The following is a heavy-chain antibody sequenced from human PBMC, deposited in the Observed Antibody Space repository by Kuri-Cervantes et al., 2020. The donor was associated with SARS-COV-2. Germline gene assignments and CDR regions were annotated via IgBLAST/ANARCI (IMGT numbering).Heavy chain of an antibody. CDR3: AKGSASWASYIDN. V-gene: IGHV3-30*02. J-gene: IGHJ4*02. Sequence: GGSLRLSCVPSGFTFSGYGMHWVRRAPGKGLEWVAFIRYDGSDKYYADSVKGRFTISRDSSKNTLYLQMNSLRAEDTAVYYCAKGSASWASYIDNWGQGTLVTVSS. CDR2: IRYDGSDK. D-gene: IGHD2-2*01. CDR1: GFTFSGYG.